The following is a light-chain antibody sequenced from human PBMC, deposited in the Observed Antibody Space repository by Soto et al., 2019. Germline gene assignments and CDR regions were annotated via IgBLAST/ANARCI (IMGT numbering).Light chain of an antibody. CDR2: GAS. Sequence: EIVMTQSPATLSVSPGERATLSCRASQSIDNNLAWYQQKPGQAPRLLIYGASTRATGIPVRFSGSGSGTEFTLTISSLQSEDFAVYYCQQYHNWPPITFGQGTRLDIK. J-gene: IGKJ5*01. CDR1: QSIDNN. V-gene: IGKV3-15*01. CDR3: QQYHNWPPIT.